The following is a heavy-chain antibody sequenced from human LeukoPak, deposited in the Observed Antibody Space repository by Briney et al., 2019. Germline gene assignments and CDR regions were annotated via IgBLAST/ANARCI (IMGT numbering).Heavy chain of an antibody. J-gene: IGHJ6*02. CDR2: ISSASSTI. Sequence: PGGSLSLSCAASGFTFSSYTMNWVRQAPGKGLEWVSYISSASSTIYYADSVKGRFTISRDNAKNSLYLQMHSLRDEDTALYYCARDGSRRYANYYYALDVWGQGTTVSVSS. CDR1: GFTFSSYT. D-gene: IGHD3-10*01. V-gene: IGHV3-48*02. CDR3: ARDGSRRYANYYYALDV.